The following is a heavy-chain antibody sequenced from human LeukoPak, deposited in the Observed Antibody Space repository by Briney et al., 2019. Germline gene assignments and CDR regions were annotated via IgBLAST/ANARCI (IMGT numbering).Heavy chain of an antibody. CDR3: ARDGHFNTFHI. CDR1: GFTFSSYW. J-gene: IGHJ3*02. D-gene: IGHD2/OR15-2a*01. V-gene: IGHV3-7*03. Sequence: QPGGSLRLSCAASGFTFSSYWMSWVRQAPGKGLEWVANIRQDGSDKYYVDSVKGRFTISRDNAKTSLYLQMNSLRAEDTAVYYCARDGHFNTFHIWGQGTMVTASS. CDR2: IRQDGSDK.